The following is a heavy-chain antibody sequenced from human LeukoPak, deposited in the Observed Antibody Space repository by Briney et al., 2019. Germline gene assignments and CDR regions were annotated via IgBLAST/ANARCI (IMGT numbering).Heavy chain of an antibody. V-gene: IGHV3-15*01. CDR3: TLGVLAATGVRFDP. J-gene: IGHJ5*02. CDR1: GFTFSDAW. CDR2: IKSKSEGGTT. D-gene: IGHD2-15*01. Sequence: GGSLRLSCAASGFTFSDAWMSWVRQAPGKGLEWVGRIKSKSEGGTTDYAAPVKGRFTISRDDSKNTLYLQMNSLKTDDTAVYYCTLGVLAATGVRFDPWGQGTLVTVSS.